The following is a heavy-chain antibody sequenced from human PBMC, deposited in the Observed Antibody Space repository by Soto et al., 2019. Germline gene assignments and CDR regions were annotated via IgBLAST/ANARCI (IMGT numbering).Heavy chain of an antibody. CDR2: INPAGSGE. V-gene: IGHV3-7*04. D-gene: IGHD2-15*01. J-gene: IGHJ4*02. Sequence: GGSLRLSCEASGFSFSGSWMTWVRQAPGRGLEWLAKINPAGSGEFYVDSVKGRFTISRDNARSSLFFQMHSLRDEDTAVYFCAREHSFGLDYWGQGTLVTVSS. CDR3: AREHSFGLDY. CDR1: GFSFSGSW.